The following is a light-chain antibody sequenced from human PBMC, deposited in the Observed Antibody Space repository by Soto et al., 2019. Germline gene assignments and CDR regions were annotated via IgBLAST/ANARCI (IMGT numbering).Light chain of an antibody. CDR2: GAS. V-gene: IGKV3-20*01. CDR3: QQYGSSLWP. CDR1: QSVSSSY. Sequence: EIVLTQSPGTLSLSPGERATLSCRASQSVSSSYLACYQQKPGQAPRLLIYGASSRATGIPDRFSGSGSGKDLTLTISRLETEDFAVYYCQQYGSSLWPFGQGTKVEI. J-gene: IGKJ1*01.